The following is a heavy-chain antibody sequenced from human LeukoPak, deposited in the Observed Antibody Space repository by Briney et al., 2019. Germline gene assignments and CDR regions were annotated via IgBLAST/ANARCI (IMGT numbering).Heavy chain of an antibody. Sequence: GGSLRLSCAASGFTFSSYSMNWVRQAPGKGLEWVAVITYDGSNKYYADSVKGRFTISRDNSKNTLYLQMNSLRAEDTAVYYCAKGPPINGAMGVRWDYYFDYWGQGTLVTVSS. CDR1: GFTFSSYS. J-gene: IGHJ4*02. CDR3: AKGPPINGAMGVRWDYYFDY. V-gene: IGHV3-30*18. CDR2: ITYDGSNK. D-gene: IGHD2-8*01.